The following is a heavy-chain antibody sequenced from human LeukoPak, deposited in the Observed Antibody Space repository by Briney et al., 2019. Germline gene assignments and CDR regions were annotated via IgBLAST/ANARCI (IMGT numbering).Heavy chain of an antibody. CDR2: IIPIFGTA. CDR3: ARGPSHIVVVTATYYYMDV. D-gene: IGHD2-21*02. CDR1: GGTFSSYA. V-gene: IGHV1-69*13. J-gene: IGHJ6*03. Sequence: GASVKVSCKASGGTFSSYAISWVRQAPGQGLEWMGGIIPIFGTANYAQKFQGRVTIAADESTSTAYMELSSLRSEDTAVYYCARGPSHIVVVTATYYYMDVWGKGTTVTISS.